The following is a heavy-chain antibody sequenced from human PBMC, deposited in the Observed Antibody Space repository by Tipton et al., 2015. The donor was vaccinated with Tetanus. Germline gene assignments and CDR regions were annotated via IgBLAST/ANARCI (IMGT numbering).Heavy chain of an antibody. J-gene: IGHJ6*02. CDR3: ARERIEAFYYYGLDV. Sequence: TLSLTCTVSGGSISSYYWSWIRQPPGKGLEWIGYIYYSGSTNYNPSLKSRVTISVDTSKNQFSLKLSSVTAADTAVYYCARERIEAFYYYGLDVWGQGTTVTVSS. D-gene: IGHD3-3*02. CDR2: IYYSGST. V-gene: IGHV4-59*01. CDR1: GGSISSYY.